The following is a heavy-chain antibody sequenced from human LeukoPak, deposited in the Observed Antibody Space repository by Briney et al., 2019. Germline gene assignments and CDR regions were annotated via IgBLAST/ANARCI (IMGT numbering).Heavy chain of an antibody. D-gene: IGHD2-15*01. Sequence: SQTLSLTCTVSGGSISSGSYYWSWIRQPAGKGLEWIGRIYTSESTNYNPSLKSRVTISVDTSKNQFSLKLSSVTAADTAVYYCARDSGWGFDIWGQGTMVTVSS. CDR3: ARDSGWGFDI. J-gene: IGHJ3*02. CDR1: GGSISSGSYY. V-gene: IGHV4-61*02. CDR2: IYTSEST.